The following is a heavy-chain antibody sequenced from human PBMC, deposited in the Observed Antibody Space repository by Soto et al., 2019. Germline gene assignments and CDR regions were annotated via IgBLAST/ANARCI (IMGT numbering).Heavy chain of an antibody. Sequence: GGSLRLSCAASGFTFSSYAMHWVRQAPGKGLEWVAVISYDGSNKYYADSVKGRFTISRDNSKNTLYLQMNSLRAEDTAVYRRARDRRKQLIFDYWGQGTLVTVSS. J-gene: IGHJ4*02. CDR1: GFTFSSYA. D-gene: IGHD6-13*01. V-gene: IGHV3-30-3*01. CDR3: ARDRRKQLIFDY. CDR2: ISYDGSNK.